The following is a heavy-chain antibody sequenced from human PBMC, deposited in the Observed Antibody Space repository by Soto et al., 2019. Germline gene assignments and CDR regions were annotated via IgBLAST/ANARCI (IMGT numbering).Heavy chain of an antibody. J-gene: IGHJ3*02. CDR3: ARGGDTDAFDI. CDR1: GDSISSGGYY. D-gene: IGHD1-26*01. Sequence: SETLSLPCTVSGDSISSGGYYWSWIRQHPGKGLEWIGYISNSGSTFYNPSLRSRVTTSVETSKNQFSLKLSSVTAADTAVYYCARGGDTDAFDIWGQGTMVTISS. V-gene: IGHV4-31*03. CDR2: ISNSGST.